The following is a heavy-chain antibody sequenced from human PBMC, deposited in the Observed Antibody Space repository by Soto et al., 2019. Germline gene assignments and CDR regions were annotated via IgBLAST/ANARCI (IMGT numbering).Heavy chain of an antibody. V-gene: IGHV1-8*02. D-gene: IGHD2-2*01. CDR1: GYTFTGYY. Sequence: GASVKVSCKASGYTFTGYYMHWVRQATGQGLEWMGWMNPKSGNTGYAQKFQGRVTMTRDTSKSTAYMELTGLSSEDTAVYYCARAQDIVVVPAAISSAFDIWGQGTMVTVSS. J-gene: IGHJ3*02. CDR2: MNPKSGNT. CDR3: ARAQDIVVVPAAISSAFDI.